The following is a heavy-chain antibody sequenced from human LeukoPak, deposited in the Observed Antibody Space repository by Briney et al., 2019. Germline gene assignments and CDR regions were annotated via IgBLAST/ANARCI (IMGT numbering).Heavy chain of an antibody. CDR1: GGSISSYY. Sequence: SETLSLTCTVSGGSISSYYWSWIRQPPGKGLEWIGYIYYSESTNYNPSLKSRVTISVDTSKNQFSLKLSSVTAADTAVYYCARETPGSSRGYMDVWGKGTTVTISS. D-gene: IGHD3-10*01. J-gene: IGHJ6*03. CDR3: ARETPGSSRGYMDV. CDR2: IYYSEST. V-gene: IGHV4-59*01.